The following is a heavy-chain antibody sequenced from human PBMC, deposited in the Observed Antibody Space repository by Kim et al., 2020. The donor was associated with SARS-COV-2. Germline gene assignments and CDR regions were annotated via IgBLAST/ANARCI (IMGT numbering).Heavy chain of an antibody. CDR2: ISYDGSNK. CDR3: ASDYYDSSGFQYNY. J-gene: IGHJ4*02. Sequence: GGSLRLSCAASGFTFSSYAMHWVRQAPGKGLEWVAVISYDGSNKYYADSVKGRFTISRDNSKNTLYLQMNSLRAEDTAVYYCASDYYDSSGFQYNYWGQGTLVTVSS. CDR1: GFTFSSYA. V-gene: IGHV3-30-3*01. D-gene: IGHD3-22*01.